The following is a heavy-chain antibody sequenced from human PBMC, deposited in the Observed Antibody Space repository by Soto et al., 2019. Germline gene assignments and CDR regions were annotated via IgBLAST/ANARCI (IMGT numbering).Heavy chain of an antibody. D-gene: IGHD3-16*02. J-gene: IGHJ3*01. CDR2: MNRSGRNT. CDR3: ARYRTKVPVSFDV. V-gene: IGHV1-8*01. Sequence: ASVKVSGKASGLAFPIDDIIWVRQTIGQVLEFRVWMNRSGRNTGYXXKFQGRAXXTWNAATNTAXMDLSXLGCEDTAVYYCARYRTKVPVSFDVSGQGTMVTVS. CDR1: GLAFPIDD.